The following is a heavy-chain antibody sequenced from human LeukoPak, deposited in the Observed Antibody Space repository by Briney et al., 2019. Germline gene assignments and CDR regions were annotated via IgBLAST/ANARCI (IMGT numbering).Heavy chain of an antibody. Sequence: PGGSLRLSCAASGFTFSSYRMNWVRQAPGKGLEWVSSISSSSGNIYYADSLKGRFTISRDNAKNSLYLQMNSLRAEDTAVYYCARDGPEPSSGWFSDYWGQGTLVTVSS. D-gene: IGHD6-19*01. J-gene: IGHJ4*02. CDR1: GFTFSSYR. CDR2: ISSSSGNI. CDR3: ARDGPEPSSGWFSDY. V-gene: IGHV3-21*01.